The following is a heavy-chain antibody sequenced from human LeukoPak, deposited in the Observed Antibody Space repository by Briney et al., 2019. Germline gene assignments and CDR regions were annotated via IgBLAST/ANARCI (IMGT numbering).Heavy chain of an antibody. D-gene: IGHD3-3*01. Sequence: ASVKVSCKASGYTFTSYGISWVRQAPGQGLEWMGWMNPNSGNTGYAQKFQGRVTMTRNTSISTAYMELSSLRSEDTAVYYCAAIHYDFWSGYYFPDYWGQGTLVTVSS. CDR1: GYTFTSYG. J-gene: IGHJ4*02. CDR2: MNPNSGNT. CDR3: AAIHYDFWSGYYFPDY. V-gene: IGHV1-8*02.